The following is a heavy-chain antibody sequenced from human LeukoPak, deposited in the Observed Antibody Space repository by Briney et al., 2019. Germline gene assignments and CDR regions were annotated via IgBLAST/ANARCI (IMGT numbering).Heavy chain of an antibody. CDR1: GGTFSSYA. Sequence: VASVKVSCKASGGTFSSYAISWVRQAPGQGLEWMGWISTYNGNSNYAQKLQGRVTMTTDTSTSTAYMELRSLRSDDTAMYYCAKDRWRDGSSSFDNWGQGTLVTVSS. CDR2: ISTYNGNS. D-gene: IGHD6-6*01. J-gene: IGHJ4*02. CDR3: AKDRWRDGSSSFDN. V-gene: IGHV1-18*01.